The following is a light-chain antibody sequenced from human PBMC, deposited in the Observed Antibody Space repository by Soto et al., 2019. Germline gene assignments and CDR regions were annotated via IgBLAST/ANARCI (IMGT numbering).Light chain of an antibody. CDR2: DVS. CDR3: SSYTNSIWV. V-gene: IGLV2-14*01. Sequence: QSALTQPASVSGSPGQSIAISCTGTSSDVGDYNYVSWYQQHPDKAPKVMIYDVSTRPSGVSNRFSGSKSGNTASLTISGLQAEDEADYYCSSYTNSIWVFGGGTKVTVL. CDR1: SSDVGDYNY. J-gene: IGLJ3*02.